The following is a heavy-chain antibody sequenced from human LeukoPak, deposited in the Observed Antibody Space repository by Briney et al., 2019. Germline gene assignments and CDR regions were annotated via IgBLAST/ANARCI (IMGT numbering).Heavy chain of an antibody. V-gene: IGHV4-59*01. CDR3: ARDLEYCSGDSCYNNWFDP. CDR1: GGSMSNYY. Sequence: SETLSLTCSVSGGSMSNYYWNWIRQPPGKGLEWIGHIYYSGSTNYNPSLQSRVTISLDTSKNQFSLKLSSVTAADTAVYYCARDLEYCSGDSCYNNWFDPWGQGSLVTVSP. CDR2: IYYSGST. J-gene: IGHJ5*02. D-gene: IGHD2-15*01.